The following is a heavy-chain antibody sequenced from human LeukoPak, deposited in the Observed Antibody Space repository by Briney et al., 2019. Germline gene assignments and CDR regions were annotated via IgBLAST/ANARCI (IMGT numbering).Heavy chain of an antibody. CDR3: ARQRIAVADHFDL. J-gene: IGHJ4*02. V-gene: IGHV4-59*08. Sequence: SETLSLTCTVSGGSIGSHYWNWIRQSPGKGLEWSGYIYYTGNTKYNPSLEGRVSMSVDTSKNHFSLNLNSVTATDTAVYYCARQRIAVADHFDLWGQGTLVAVSS. CDR2: IYYTGNT. D-gene: IGHD6-19*01. CDR1: GGSIGSHY.